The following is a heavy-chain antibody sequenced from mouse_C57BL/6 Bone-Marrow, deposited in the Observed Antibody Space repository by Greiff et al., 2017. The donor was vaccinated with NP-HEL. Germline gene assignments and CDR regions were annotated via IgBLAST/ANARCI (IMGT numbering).Heavy chain of an antibody. CDR1: GYTFTSYG. Sequence: EVKLMESGAELVRPGSSVKMSCKTSGYTFTSYGINWVKQRPGQGLEWIGYIYIGNGYTEYNEKFKGKATLTSDTSSSTAYMQLSSLTSEDSAIYFCAKGIYDGSLAWFAYWGQGTLVTVSA. J-gene: IGHJ3*01. D-gene: IGHD2-3*01. CDR2: IYIGNGYT. CDR3: AKGIYDGSLAWFAY. V-gene: IGHV1-58*01.